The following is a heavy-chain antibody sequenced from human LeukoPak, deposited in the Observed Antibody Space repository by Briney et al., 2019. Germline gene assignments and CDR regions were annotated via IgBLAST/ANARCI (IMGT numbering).Heavy chain of an antibody. D-gene: IGHD2-2*01. J-gene: IGHJ6*03. CDR1: GFTFSDYY. CDR3: ARGRYCSSTSCSNGYYYMDV. CDR2: ISSSGSTI. V-gene: IGHV3-11*01. Sequence: GGSLRLSCAASGFTFSDYYMSWIRQAPGKGLEWVSYISSSGSTIYYADSVKGRFTISRDNAKNSLYLQMNSLRADDTAVYYCARGRYCSSTSCSNGYYYMDVWGKGTTVTVSS.